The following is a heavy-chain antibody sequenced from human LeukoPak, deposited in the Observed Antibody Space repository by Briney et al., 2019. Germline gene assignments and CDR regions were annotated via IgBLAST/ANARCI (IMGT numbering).Heavy chain of an antibody. V-gene: IGHV4-30-2*05. D-gene: IGHD6-13*01. CDR2: IYHSGST. CDR1: GGSISSGGYS. Sequence: SQTLSLTCAVSGGSISSGGYSWSWIRQPPGKGLEWIGYIYHSGSTYYNPSLKSRVTIPVDTSKNQFSLKLSSVTAADTAVYYCARSIAAAGTNWFDPWGQGTLVTVSS. CDR3: ARSIAAAGTNWFDP. J-gene: IGHJ5*02.